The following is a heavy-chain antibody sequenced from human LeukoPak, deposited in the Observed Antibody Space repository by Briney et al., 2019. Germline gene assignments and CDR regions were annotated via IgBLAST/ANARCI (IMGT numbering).Heavy chain of an antibody. CDR3: ATLHCSSTSWQDY. V-gene: IGHV1-2*02. J-gene: IGHJ4*02. D-gene: IGHD2-2*01. Sequence: GASVKVSCKASGYTFTGYYMHWVRQAPGQGLEWMGWINPNSGGTNYAQKFQGRVTMTRDTSISTAYMELSRLRSDDTAVYYCATLHCSSTSWQDYRGQGTLVTVSA. CDR1: GYTFTGYY. CDR2: INPNSGGT.